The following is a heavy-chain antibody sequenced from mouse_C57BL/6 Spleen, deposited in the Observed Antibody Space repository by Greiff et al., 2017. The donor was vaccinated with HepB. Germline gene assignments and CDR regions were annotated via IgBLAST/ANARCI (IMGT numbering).Heavy chain of an antibody. J-gene: IGHJ4*01. CDR2: IDPSDSYT. Sequence: VQLQQPGAELVMPGASVKLSCKASGYTFTSYWMHWVKQRPGQGLEWIGEIDPSDSYTNYNQKFKGKSTLTVDKSSSTAYMQLSSLTSEDSAVYYCASIGDYGSSYGGAMDYWGQGTSVTVSS. D-gene: IGHD1-1*01. CDR1: GYTFTSYW. V-gene: IGHV1-69*01. CDR3: ASIGDYGSSYGGAMDY.